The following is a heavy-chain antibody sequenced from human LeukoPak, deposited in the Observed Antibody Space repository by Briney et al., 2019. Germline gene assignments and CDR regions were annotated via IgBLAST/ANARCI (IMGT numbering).Heavy chain of an antibody. D-gene: IGHD6-19*01. CDR2: IT. CDR3: ARDPSGGYSSGQVDP. Sequence: PSETLSLTCSVSGGSISGYSWSWIRQSPGKGLEWIGNITNYSPSLKTRVSISLDKSNNQFSLNLRSVTAADTAVYYCARDPSGGYSSGQVDPWGQGTLVTVSS. CDR1: GGSISGYS. J-gene: IGHJ5*02. V-gene: IGHV4-4*09.